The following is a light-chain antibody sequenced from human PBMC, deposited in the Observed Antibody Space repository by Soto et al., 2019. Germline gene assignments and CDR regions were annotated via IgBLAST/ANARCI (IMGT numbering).Light chain of an antibody. CDR3: QQYDNLPWT. CDR2: DAS. CDR1: QDIRNH. Sequence: DIQMTQSPSSLSASVGDRVTITCQASQDIRNHLNWYQQKPGEAPKVLIYDASNLGTGVPSRFSGRGSGRDFSFTVSSLQPEDIATYYCQQYDNLPWTFGHGTKVEIK. J-gene: IGKJ1*01. V-gene: IGKV1-33*01.